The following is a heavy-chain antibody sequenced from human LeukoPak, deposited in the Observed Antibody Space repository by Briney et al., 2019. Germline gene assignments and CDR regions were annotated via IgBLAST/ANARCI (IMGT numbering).Heavy chain of an antibody. D-gene: IGHD3-3*01. Sequence: EASVKVSCKVSGYTLTELSMHWVRQAPGKGLEWMGGFDPEDGETIYAQKFQGRVTMTEDTSTDTAYMELSSLRSEDTAVYYCARDHDYDFWSGYYIHWGQGTLVTVSS. V-gene: IGHV1-24*01. CDR2: FDPEDGET. J-gene: IGHJ4*02. CDR3: ARDHDYDFWSGYYIH. CDR1: GYTLTELS.